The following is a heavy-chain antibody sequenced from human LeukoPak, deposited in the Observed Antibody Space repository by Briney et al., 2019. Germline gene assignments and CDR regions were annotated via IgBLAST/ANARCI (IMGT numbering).Heavy chain of an antibody. CDR1: GFTFSSYA. CDR2: ISYDGSNK. Sequence: GRSLRLSCAASGFTFSSYAMHRVRQAPGKGLEWVAVISYDGSNKYYADSVKGRFTISRDNSKNTLYLQMNSLRAEDTAVYYCARRAVTTSAVDYWGQGTLVTVSS. CDR3: ARRAVTTSAVDY. D-gene: IGHD4-17*01. J-gene: IGHJ4*02. V-gene: IGHV3-30-3*01.